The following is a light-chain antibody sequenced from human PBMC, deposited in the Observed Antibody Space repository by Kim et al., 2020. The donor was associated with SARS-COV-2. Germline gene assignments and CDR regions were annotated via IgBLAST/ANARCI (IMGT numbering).Light chain of an antibody. CDR3: QQYGSSRGFT. Sequence: PGERIPPSRRARPGVNSSYLGWYQQKPGQAPRLLIYCASRRATGIPDRFSGSGSGTDFTLPISRLEPEDFAVYYCQQYGSSRGFTFGPGTKVDIK. J-gene: IGKJ3*01. CDR1: PGVNSSY. V-gene: IGKV3-20*01. CDR2: CAS.